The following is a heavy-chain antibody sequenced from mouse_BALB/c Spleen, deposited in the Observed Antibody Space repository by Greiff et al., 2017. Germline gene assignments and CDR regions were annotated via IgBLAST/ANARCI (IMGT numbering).Heavy chain of an antibody. CDR2: IDPENGNT. CDR3: ARGGNWAY. CDR1: GFNIKDYY. V-gene: IGHV14-1*02. J-gene: IGHJ3*01. Sequence: VQLKQSGAELVRPGALVKLSCKASGFNIKDYYMHWVKQRPEQGLEWIGWIDPENGNTIYDPKFQGKASITADTSSNTAYLQLSSLTSEDTAVYYCARGGNWAYWGQGTLVTVSA. D-gene: IGHD2-1*01.